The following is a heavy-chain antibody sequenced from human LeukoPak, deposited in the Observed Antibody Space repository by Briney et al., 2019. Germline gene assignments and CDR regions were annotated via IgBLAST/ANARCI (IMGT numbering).Heavy chain of an antibody. J-gene: IGHJ4*02. Sequence: SETLSLTCTVSGGSISGYYWSWIRQPPGKGLKWIGYIHTSGSTNYNPSLKSRVTTSVDTSKNQFALKLSSVTAADTAVYYCARQAYYSGSGSWTGFDYWGQGTLVTVSS. D-gene: IGHD3-10*01. CDR3: ARQAYYSGSGSWTGFDY. V-gene: IGHV4-4*09. CDR1: GGSISGYY. CDR2: IHTSGST.